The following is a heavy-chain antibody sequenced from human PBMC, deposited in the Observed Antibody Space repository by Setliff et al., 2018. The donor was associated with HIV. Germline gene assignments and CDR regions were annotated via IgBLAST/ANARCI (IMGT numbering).Heavy chain of an antibody. V-gene: IGHV4-38-2*01. CDR1: AYSISSGYY. CDR2: INHSGST. CDR3: ARGLVEEIVVITQPRLKYAFDI. Sequence: PSETLSLTCAVSAYSISSGYYWGWIRQPPGKGLEWIGEINHSGSTNYNPSLKSRVTISVDTSKNQFSLKLSSVTAADTAVYYCARGLVEEIVVITQPRLKYAFDIWGQGTMVTVSS. D-gene: IGHD3-22*01. J-gene: IGHJ3*02.